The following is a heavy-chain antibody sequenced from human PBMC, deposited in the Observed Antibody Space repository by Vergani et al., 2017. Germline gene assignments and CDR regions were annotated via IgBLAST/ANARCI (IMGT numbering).Heavy chain of an antibody. CDR2: ISGSSSYV. J-gene: IGHJ3*02. CDR3: ARPSTPGDYDALDI. D-gene: IGHD4-17*01. Sequence: EVQLLESGGGLAQPGGSLRLSCAASGFTFRNYAMTWVRQAPGKGLEWVASISGSSSYVFYRDSVEGRFTITRDNAKNSLYLQMNSLRAEDTAVYHCARPSTPGDYDALDIWGQGTMVTVSS. V-gene: IGHV3-21*01. CDR1: GFTFRNYA.